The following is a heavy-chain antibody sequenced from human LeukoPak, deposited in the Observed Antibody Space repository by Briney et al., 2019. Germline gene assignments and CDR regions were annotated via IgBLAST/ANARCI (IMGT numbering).Heavy chain of an antibody. V-gene: IGHV1-2*02. J-gene: IGHJ3*02. Sequence: ASVKVSCKASGYTFTGYYMHWVRQAPGQGLEWMGWINPNSGGTNYAQKFQGRVTMTRDTSISTAYMELNRLRSDDTAVYYCARDRELERRAFDIWGQGTMVTVSS. CDR2: INPNSGGT. CDR3: ARDRELERRAFDI. D-gene: IGHD1-1*01. CDR1: GYTFTGYY.